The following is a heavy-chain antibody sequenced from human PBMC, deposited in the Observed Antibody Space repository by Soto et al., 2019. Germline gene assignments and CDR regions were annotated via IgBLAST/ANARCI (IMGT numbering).Heavy chain of an antibody. J-gene: IGHJ5*02. V-gene: IGHV1-24*01. CDR1: GYTLTELS. Sequence: ASVKVSCKVSGYTLTELSMHWVRQAPGKGLEWMGGFDPEDGETIYAQKFQGRVTMTEDTSTDTAYMELSSLRSEDTAVYYCATSGLGGYYTNWFDPWGQGTLVTVYS. CDR2: FDPEDGET. D-gene: IGHD3-3*01. CDR3: ATSGLGGYYTNWFDP.